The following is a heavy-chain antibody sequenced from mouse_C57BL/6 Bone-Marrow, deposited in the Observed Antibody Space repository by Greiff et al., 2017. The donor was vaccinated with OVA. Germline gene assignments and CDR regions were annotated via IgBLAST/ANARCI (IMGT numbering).Heavy chain of an antibody. Sequence: QVQLQQSGAELVRPGASVTLSCKASGYTFTDYEMHWVKQTPVHGLEWIGAIDPETGGTAYNQKFKGKAILTADKSSSTAYMELRSLTSEDSAVYYCTRSITTVVARGDYRGQGTTLTVSS. CDR1: GYTFTDYE. CDR3: TRSITTVVARGDY. CDR2: IDPETGGT. J-gene: IGHJ2*01. D-gene: IGHD1-1*01. V-gene: IGHV1-15*01.